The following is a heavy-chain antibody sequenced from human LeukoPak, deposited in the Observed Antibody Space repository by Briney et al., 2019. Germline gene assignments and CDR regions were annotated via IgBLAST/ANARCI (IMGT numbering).Heavy chain of an antibody. V-gene: IGHV3-7*01. CDR3: ARALMYSGSYFPY. CDR1: GFIFSSYW. J-gene: IGHJ4*02. D-gene: IGHD1-26*01. CDR2: IKQDGSEK. Sequence: PGGSLRLSCAASGFIFSSYWMSWVRQAPGKGLEWVANIKQDGSEKYYVDSVKGRFTISRDNAKNSLYLQMNSLRAEDTAVYYCARALMYSGSYFPYWGQGTLVTVSS.